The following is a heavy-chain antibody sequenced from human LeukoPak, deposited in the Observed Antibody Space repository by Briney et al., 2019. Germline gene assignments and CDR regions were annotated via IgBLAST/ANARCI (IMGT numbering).Heavy chain of an antibody. CDR3: AKDRANHGSSWYGWFDP. V-gene: IGHV3-23*01. Sequence: PGGALTLSCAASGLTFSSYALSWLRQAPGKGLEWVSAISGSGGSTYYADSVKGRFTISRDNSKNTLYLQMNSLRAEDTAVYYCAKDRANHGSSWYGWFDPWGQGTLVTVSS. CDR2: ISGSGGST. CDR1: GLTFSSYA. D-gene: IGHD6-13*01. J-gene: IGHJ5*02.